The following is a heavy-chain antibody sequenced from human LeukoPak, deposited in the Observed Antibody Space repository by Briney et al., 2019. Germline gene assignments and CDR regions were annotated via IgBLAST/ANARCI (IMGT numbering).Heavy chain of an antibody. V-gene: IGHV4-4*07. J-gene: IGHJ4*02. CDR1: GGSISNSY. Sequence: TSETLSLTCNVSGGSISNSYWNWIRQPAGKGLEWIGRSHTSGSTYYIPSLKRRVTMSLDTSNNHFSLKLTSVTAADTALYYCARGLNQYYFDSWGQGILVTVSS. D-gene: IGHD1-14*01. CDR2: SHTSGST. CDR3: ARGLNQYYFDS.